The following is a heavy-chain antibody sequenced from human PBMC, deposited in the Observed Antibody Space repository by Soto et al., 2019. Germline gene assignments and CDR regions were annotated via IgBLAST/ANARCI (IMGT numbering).Heavy chain of an antibody. D-gene: IGHD6-19*01. Sequence: EVQLLESGGGLVQPGGSLRLSCAASGFAFSTYSMSWVRQAPGKGLEWVSLIGSGGASTYYADSVKGRFTISRDNSRNTLYLQMNSLRAEDTAIYFCAKGAWLDYWGQGVLVTVSS. J-gene: IGHJ4*02. V-gene: IGHV3-23*01. CDR1: GFAFSTYS. CDR2: IGSGGAST. CDR3: AKGAWLDY.